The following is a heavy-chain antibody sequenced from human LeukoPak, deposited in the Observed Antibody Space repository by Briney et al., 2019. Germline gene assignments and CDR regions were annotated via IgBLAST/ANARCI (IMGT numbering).Heavy chain of an antibody. V-gene: IGHV3-21*01. CDR3: ARTIYDSSGYYPDY. Sequence: GGSLRLSCAASGFTFSSYSMTWVRQAPGKGLEWVSSISSSSSYIYYADSVKGRFTISRDNAKNSLYLQMNTLRAEDTAVYYCARTIYDSSGYYPDYWGQGTLVTVSS. J-gene: IGHJ4*02. D-gene: IGHD3-22*01. CDR2: ISSSSSYI. CDR1: GFTFSSYS.